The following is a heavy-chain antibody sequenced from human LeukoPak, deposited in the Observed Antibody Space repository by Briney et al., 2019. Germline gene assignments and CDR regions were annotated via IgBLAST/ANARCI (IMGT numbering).Heavy chain of an antibody. CDR1: GFSFSNHD. CDR3: AREGQYCSSSACYFDL. J-gene: IGHJ4*02. Sequence: GGSLRLSCVGSGFSFSNHDIIWVRQAPGKGLEWVSDIGGRDTRINYADSVKGRFTISRDNSKNTVYLQMSSLRVEDTAIYYCAREGQYCSSSACYFDLWGQGTLVTVSS. V-gene: IGHV3-23*01. CDR2: IGGRDTRI. D-gene: IGHD2-2*01.